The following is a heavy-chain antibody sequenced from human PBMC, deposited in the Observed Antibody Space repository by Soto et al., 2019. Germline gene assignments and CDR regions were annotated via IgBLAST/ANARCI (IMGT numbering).Heavy chain of an antibody. J-gene: IGHJ4*02. CDR1: GFTFSSYA. D-gene: IGHD6-13*01. CDR2: ISGSGAGT. V-gene: IGHV3-23*01. Sequence: GGSLRLSCAASGFTFSSYAMSWVRQAPGKGLEWVSAISGSGAGTYYADSVKGQFTISRDNSKNTLYLQMNSLRAEDTAVYYCAKDRQLVLFDYWGQGTLVTVSS. CDR3: AKDRQLVLFDY.